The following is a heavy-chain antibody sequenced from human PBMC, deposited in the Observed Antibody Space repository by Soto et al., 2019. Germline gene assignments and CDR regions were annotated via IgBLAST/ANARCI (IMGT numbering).Heavy chain of an antibody. CDR1: GGSISSGDYY. V-gene: IGHV4-30-4*01. CDR3: ARGREKWFGDLYYYYGMDV. D-gene: IGHD3-10*01. J-gene: IGHJ6*02. CDR2: IYYSGST. Sequence: SETLSLTCTVSGGSISSGDYYWSWIRQPPGKGLEWIGYIYYSGSTYYNPSLKSRVTISVGTSKNQFSLKLSSVTAADTAVYYCARGREKWFGDLYYYYGMDVWGQGTTVTVSS.